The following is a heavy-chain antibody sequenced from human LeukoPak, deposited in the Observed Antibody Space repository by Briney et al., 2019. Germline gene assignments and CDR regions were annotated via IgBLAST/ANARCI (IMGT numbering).Heavy chain of an antibody. CDR1: GGSTSSSNW. J-gene: IGHJ4*02. CDR3: ARSRDTVTLYYFDY. Sequence: NPSGTLSLTCAVSGGSTSSSNWWSWVRQPPGKGLEWIGEIYHSGSTNYNPSLKSRVTISVDKSKNQFSLKLSSVTAADTAVYYCARSRDTVTLYYFDYWGQGTLVTVSS. V-gene: IGHV4-4*02. CDR2: IYHSGST. D-gene: IGHD4-17*01.